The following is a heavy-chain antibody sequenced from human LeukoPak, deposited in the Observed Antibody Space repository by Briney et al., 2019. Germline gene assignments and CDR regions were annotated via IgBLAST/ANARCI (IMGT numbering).Heavy chain of an antibody. Sequence: SETLSLTCTVSGGSISSTNYYWGWTRQPPGKGLEWIGNIYYTGTTSYIPSLKNRLTISVDTSKNQFSLKLSSVTAADTAVYYCARTRYYYNSRSYGAPYYFDYWGQGTLVTVSS. CDR1: GGSISSTNYY. J-gene: IGHJ4*02. CDR2: IYYTGTT. CDR3: ARTRYYYNSRSYGAPYYFDY. D-gene: IGHD3-10*01. V-gene: IGHV4-39*01.